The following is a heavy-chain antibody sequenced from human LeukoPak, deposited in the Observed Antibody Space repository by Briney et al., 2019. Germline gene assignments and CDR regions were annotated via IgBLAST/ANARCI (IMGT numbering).Heavy chain of an antibody. J-gene: IGHJ6*02. CDR1: GFTFSSYW. CDR2: ISGSGGST. Sequence: GGSLRLSCAASGFTFSSYWMNWARQAPGKGLEWVSAISGSGGSTYYADSVKGRFTISRDNSKNTLYLQMNSLRAEDTAVYYCAKGLVDCSGGSCHLPYGMDVWGQGTTVTVSS. V-gene: IGHV3-23*01. D-gene: IGHD2-15*01. CDR3: AKGLVDCSGGSCHLPYGMDV.